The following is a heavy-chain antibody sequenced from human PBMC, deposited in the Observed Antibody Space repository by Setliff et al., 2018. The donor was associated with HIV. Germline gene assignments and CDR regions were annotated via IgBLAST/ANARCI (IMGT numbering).Heavy chain of an antibody. V-gene: IGHV1-24*01. J-gene: IGHJ4*02. CDR3: APAHSAGTNYFDY. CDR2: FDPEAGEI. D-gene: IGHD6-13*01. CDR1: GYTLSDLS. Sequence: ASVKVSCKVSGYTLSDLSMHWVRQRPGGGLEWVGGFDPEAGEIVYAQRFQGRVTITKDTSKNQLVLTMTDMDPADTATYSCAPAHSAGTNYFDYWGQGALVTVSS.